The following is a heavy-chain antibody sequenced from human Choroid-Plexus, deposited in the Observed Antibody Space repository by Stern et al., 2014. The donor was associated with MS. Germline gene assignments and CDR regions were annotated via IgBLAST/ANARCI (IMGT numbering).Heavy chain of an antibody. CDR1: GFTFSSYD. CDR3: ARGYSSSSGGYYFDY. CDR2: SGPAGDT. D-gene: IGHD6-6*01. J-gene: IGHJ4*02. Sequence: EVQLVESGGGLVQPGGSLRLSCAASGFTFSSYDMHWVRHATGKGLEWVSASGPAGDTYYPGAVKGRFTITRENAKNSLYLQMNSLRAGDTAVYYCARGYSSSSGGYYFDYWGQGTLVTVSS. V-gene: IGHV3-13*01.